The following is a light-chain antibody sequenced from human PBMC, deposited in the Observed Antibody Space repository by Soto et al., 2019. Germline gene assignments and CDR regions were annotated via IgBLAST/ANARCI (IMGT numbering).Light chain of an antibody. V-gene: IGKV1-5*01. CDR1: QNINTD. CDR2: HAS. J-gene: IGKJ1*01. CDR3: QQYSTLWT. Sequence: DIQMTQSPSTLSASVGDRVTITFLASQNINTDLAWYQQKPGKVPNLLIYHASSLVTGVPSRFSGSGSGTEFTLTISSLQPDDFAAYYCQQYSTLWTFGQGTKVDIK.